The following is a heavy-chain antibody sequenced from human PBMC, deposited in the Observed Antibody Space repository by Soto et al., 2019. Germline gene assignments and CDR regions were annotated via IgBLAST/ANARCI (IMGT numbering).Heavy chain of an antibody. V-gene: IGHV1-69*02. J-gene: IGHJ3*02. D-gene: IGHD3-10*02. CDR1: GGTFSSYT. Sequence: QVQLVQSGAEVKKPGSSVKVSCKASGGTFSSYTISWVRQAPGQGLEWVGRIIPILGIANYAQKFQGRVTXXAXTXXSSAYMELGSLRSEDTPVYYCAGVSCSGRDDAFDIWGRGTMVTVS. CDR2: IIPILGIA. CDR3: AGVSCSGRDDAFDI.